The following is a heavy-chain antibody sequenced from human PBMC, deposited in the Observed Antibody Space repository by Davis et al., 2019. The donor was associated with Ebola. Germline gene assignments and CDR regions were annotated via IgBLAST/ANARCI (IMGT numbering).Heavy chain of an antibody. V-gene: IGHV3-30*18. CDR1: GFTFSSYG. Sequence: GESLKISCAASGFTFSSYGMHWVRQAPGKGLEWVAVISYDGSNKYYADSVKGRFTISRDNSKNTLYLQMNSLRAEDTAVYYCAKGPNTVGADGYWGQGTLVTVSS. D-gene: IGHD1-26*01. CDR3: AKGPNTVGADGY. J-gene: IGHJ4*02. CDR2: ISYDGSNK.